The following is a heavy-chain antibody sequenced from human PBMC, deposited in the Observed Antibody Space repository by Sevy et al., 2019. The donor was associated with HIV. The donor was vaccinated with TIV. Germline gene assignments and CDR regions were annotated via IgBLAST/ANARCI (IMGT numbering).Heavy chain of an antibody. J-gene: IGHJ3*02. CDR3: ARSAWTWGYAFDI. CDR2: IYYSGST. CDR1: GGSISSYY. V-gene: IGHV4-59*01. D-gene: IGHD3-16*01. Sequence: SETLSLTCTVSGGSISSYYWSWIRQPPGKGLEWIGYIYYSGSTNYNPSLKSRVTISVDTPKNQFSLKLSSVTAADTAVYYCARSAWTWGYAFDIWGQGTMVTVSS.